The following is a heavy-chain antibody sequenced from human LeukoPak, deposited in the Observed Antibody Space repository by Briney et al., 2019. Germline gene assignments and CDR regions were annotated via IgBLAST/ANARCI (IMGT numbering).Heavy chain of an antibody. CDR3: VRRVVGAMPFDY. Sequence: GGSLRLSCAASGFTFSSYNMNWVRQAPGKGLEWISYITTSSSEIYYADSVKGRFTISRDNAKNSLYLQMYSLRDEDTAVCYCVRRVVGAMPFDYWGQGTLVTVSS. V-gene: IGHV3-48*02. CDR1: GFTFSSYN. D-gene: IGHD1-26*01. CDR2: ITTSSSEI. J-gene: IGHJ4*02.